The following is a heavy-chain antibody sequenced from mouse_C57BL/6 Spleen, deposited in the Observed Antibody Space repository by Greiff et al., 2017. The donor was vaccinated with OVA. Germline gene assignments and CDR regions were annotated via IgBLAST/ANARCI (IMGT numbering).Heavy chain of an antibody. Sequence: EVQVVESGGGLVKPGGSLKLSCAASGFTFSSYAMSWVRQTPEKRLEWVATISDGGSYTYYPDNVKGRFTISRDNAKNNLYLQMSHLKSEDTAMYYCASRDYAMDYWGQGTSVTVSS. J-gene: IGHJ4*01. CDR3: ASRDYAMDY. V-gene: IGHV5-4*01. CDR2: ISDGGSYT. CDR1: GFTFSSYA.